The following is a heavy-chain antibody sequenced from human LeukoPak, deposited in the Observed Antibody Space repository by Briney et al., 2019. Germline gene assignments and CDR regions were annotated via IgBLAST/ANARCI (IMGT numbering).Heavy chain of an antibody. CDR1: GFTFSTFA. V-gene: IGHV3-23*01. J-gene: IGHJ4*02. Sequence: GGSLRLSCAASGFTFSTFAMIWVRQPPGKGLEWVSSIFPSGGEIHYADSVKGRFTITRDNYKNTLYLQMNSLRLEDMALYYCAKPSGSGVDYWGRGTRVTVSS. D-gene: IGHD1-26*01. CDR3: AKPSGSGVDY. CDR2: IFPSGGEI.